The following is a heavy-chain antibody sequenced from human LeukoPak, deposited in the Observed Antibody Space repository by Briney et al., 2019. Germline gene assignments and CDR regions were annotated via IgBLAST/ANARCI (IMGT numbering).Heavy chain of an antibody. V-gene: IGHV4-39*01. D-gene: IGHD3-10*01. CDR1: GGSIRSSSNY. CDR3: VAMVRGAILHY. CDR2: FYYGGGT. Sequence: SETLSLTCTVCGGSIRSSSNYWGWIRQPPGKGLEWIGNFYYGGGTNYNPSLESRVTISVDTSTNQFSLKLSSVTAADTAVYYCVAMVRGAILHYWGQGTLVTVSS. J-gene: IGHJ4*02.